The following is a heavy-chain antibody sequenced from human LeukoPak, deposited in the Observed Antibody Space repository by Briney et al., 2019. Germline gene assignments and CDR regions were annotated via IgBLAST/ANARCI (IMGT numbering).Heavy chain of an antibody. D-gene: IGHD3-3*01. CDR1: GYTFTGYY. CDR2: INPNSGGT. CDR3: ARDLYYDFWSGTMDV. V-gene: IGHV1-2*02. J-gene: IGHJ6*03. Sequence: ASVKVSCKASGYTFTGYYMHWVRQAPGQGLEWMGWINPNSGGTNYAQKFQGRVTMTRDTSISTAYMELSRLRSDDTAVYYCARDLYYDFWSGTMDVWGKGTTVTVSS.